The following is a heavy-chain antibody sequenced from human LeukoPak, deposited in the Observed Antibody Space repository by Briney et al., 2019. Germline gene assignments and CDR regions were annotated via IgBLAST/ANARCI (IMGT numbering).Heavy chain of an antibody. V-gene: IGHV1-3*01. CDR3: ARDKRIQLWLPDY. D-gene: IGHD5-18*01. J-gene: IGHJ4*02. CDR1: GYTFTSYA. Sequence: ASVKVSCKASGYTFTSYAMHWVRQAPGQRLEWMGWINAGNGNTKYSQKFQGRVTITRDTSASTAYMELSSLRSEDTAVYYCARDKRIQLWLPDYWGQGTLVTVSS. CDR2: INAGNGNT.